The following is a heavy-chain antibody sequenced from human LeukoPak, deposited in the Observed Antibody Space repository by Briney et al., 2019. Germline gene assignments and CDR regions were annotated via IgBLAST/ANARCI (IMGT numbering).Heavy chain of an antibody. V-gene: IGHV1-2*02. Sequence: ASVKVSCKASGYTFTGYYMHWVRQAPGQGLEWMGWINPNSGGTNYAQKFQGRVTMTRDTSTSTAYMELSRLRSDDTAVYYCARVDSSSSDFDYWGQGTLVTVSS. D-gene: IGHD6-6*01. CDR3: ARVDSSSSDFDY. J-gene: IGHJ4*02. CDR1: GYTFTGYY. CDR2: INPNSGGT.